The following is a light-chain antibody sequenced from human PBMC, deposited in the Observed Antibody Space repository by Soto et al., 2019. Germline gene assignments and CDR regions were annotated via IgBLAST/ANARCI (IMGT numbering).Light chain of an antibody. V-gene: IGKV3-11*01. Sequence: ELVLTQSPATLSLSPGERATLSCSASQSVSSYLAWYQQKPGQAPRLLIYDASNRATGIPARFSGSGSGTDFTLTISSLQPEDFATYYCQQANSFPITFGQGTRLEI. J-gene: IGKJ5*01. CDR2: DAS. CDR1: QSVSSY. CDR3: QQANSFPIT.